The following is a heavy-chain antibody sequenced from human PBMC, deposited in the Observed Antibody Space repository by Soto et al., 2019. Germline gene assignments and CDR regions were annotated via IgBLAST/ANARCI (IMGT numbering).Heavy chain of an antibody. V-gene: IGHV5-51*01. CDR3: ARLPRDCNKTSCYYADH. D-gene: IGHD3-3*01. CDR1: GNDCNTNV. J-gene: IGHJ4*02. Sequence: PXESLKVSWRGSGNDCNTNVFGWVLQLPGRGLEWVGIMYPGDSDTRYNPSLQGHVTLSVDVTVSTAFLQWRSLETSDTGMYFCARLPRDCNKTSCYYADHWGQGTQVTVSS. CDR2: MYPGDSDT.